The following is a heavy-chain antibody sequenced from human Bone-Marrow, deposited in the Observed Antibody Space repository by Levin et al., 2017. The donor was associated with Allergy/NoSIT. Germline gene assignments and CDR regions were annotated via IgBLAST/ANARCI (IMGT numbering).Heavy chain of an antibody. CDR2: INSDGSST. CDR3: AAGLHTVTTPYYYYYMDV. D-gene: IGHD4-17*01. V-gene: IGHV3-74*01. Sequence: GESLKISCAASGFTFSSYWMHWVRQAPGKGLVWVSRINSDGSSTSYADSVKGRFTISRDNAKNTLYLQMNSLRAEDTAVYYCAAGLHTVTTPYYYYYMDVWGKGTTVTVSS. CDR1: GFTFSSYW. J-gene: IGHJ6*03.